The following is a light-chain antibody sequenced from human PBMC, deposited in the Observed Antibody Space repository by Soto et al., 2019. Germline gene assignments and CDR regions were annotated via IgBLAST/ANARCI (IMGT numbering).Light chain of an antibody. CDR1: QSVSSSY. V-gene: IGKV3-20*01. J-gene: IGKJ2*01. CDR3: QQYGSSLMYT. CDR2: GAS. Sequence: EIVLTQSPGTLSLSPGERATLSCRASQSVSSSYLAWYQQKPGQAPRVLIYGASSRATGIPDRFSGSGSGTDFTLTISRLEPEDFAVYYCQQYGSSLMYTFGQGTKLEIK.